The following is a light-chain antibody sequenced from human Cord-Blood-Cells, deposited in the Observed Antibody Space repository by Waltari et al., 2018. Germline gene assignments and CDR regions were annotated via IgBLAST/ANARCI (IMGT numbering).Light chain of an antibody. CDR1: QSVLYSSNNKNY. Sequence: DIVMTQSPDSLAVSLGERATINCKSSQSVLYSSNNKNYLAWYQKKPGQPPKLLIYWASTRESGVPDRFGGSGSGTDFTLTISSLQAEDVAVYYCQQYYSTPYTFGQATKLEIK. V-gene: IGKV4-1*01. CDR3: QQYYSTPYT. CDR2: WAS. J-gene: IGKJ2*01.